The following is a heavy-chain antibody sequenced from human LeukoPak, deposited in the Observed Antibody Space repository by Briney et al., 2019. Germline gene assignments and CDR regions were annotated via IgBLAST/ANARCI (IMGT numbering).Heavy chain of an antibody. V-gene: IGHV4-59*01. Sequence: SETLSLTCTVSGGSISSYYWSWIRQPPGKGLEWIGYIYYSGSTNYNPSLKSRVTISVDTSKNQFSLKLSSVTAAGTAVYYCARSVVVTAYFDYWGQGTLVTVSS. CDR1: GGSISSYY. J-gene: IGHJ4*02. CDR3: ARSVVVTAYFDY. D-gene: IGHD2-21*02. CDR2: IYYSGST.